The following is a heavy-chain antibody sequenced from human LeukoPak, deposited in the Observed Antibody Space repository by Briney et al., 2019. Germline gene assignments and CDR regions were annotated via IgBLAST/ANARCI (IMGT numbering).Heavy chain of an antibody. CDR2: INPNSGGT. CDR3: ARVRTVVGFDY. CDR1: GYTFTGYY. D-gene: IGHD4-23*01. Sequence: ASVKVSCKASGYTFTGYYMHWVRQAPGQGLEWMGWINPNSGGTNYAQKFQGRVTMTRDTSISTAYMGLSRLRSDDTAAYYCARVRTVVGFDYWGQGTLVTVSS. V-gene: IGHV1-2*02. J-gene: IGHJ4*02.